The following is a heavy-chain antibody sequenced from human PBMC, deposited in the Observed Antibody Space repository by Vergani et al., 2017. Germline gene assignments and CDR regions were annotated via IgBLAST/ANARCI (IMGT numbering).Heavy chain of an antibody. CDR1: GFTFSGYS. D-gene: IGHD2-15*01. J-gene: IGHJ4*02. V-gene: IGHV3-21*01. CDR2: ISSSSSYI. Sequence: EVQLVESGGGLVKPGGSLRLSCAASGFTFSGYSMNWVRQAPGKGLEWVSSISSSSSYIYYADSVKGRFTISRDNAKNSLYLQMNSPRAEDTAVYYCAREGGCSGGSCIYYFDYWGQGTLVTVSS. CDR3: AREGGCSGGSCIYYFDY.